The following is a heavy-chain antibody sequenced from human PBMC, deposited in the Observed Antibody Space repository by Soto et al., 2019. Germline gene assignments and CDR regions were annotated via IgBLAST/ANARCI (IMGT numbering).Heavy chain of an antibody. J-gene: IGHJ6*02. CDR1: RFTFSSYA. V-gene: IGHV3-23*01. CDR3: AKSGDIVVVPAAMAGFYYGMDV. CDR2: ISGSGGST. Sequence: EVQLLESGGGLVQPGGSLRLSCAASRFTFSSYAMSWVRQAPGKGLEWVSAISGSGGSTYYADSVKGRFTISRDNSKNTLYLQMNSLRAEDTAVYYCAKSGDIVVVPAAMAGFYYGMDVWGQGTTVTVSS. D-gene: IGHD2-2*01.